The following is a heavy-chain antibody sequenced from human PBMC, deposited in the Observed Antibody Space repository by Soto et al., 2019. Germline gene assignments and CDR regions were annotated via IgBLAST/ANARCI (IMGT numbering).Heavy chain of an antibody. CDR1: GYTFTSNG. J-gene: IGHJ4*02. CDR3: ARDLAYCGGDCYPIDS. D-gene: IGHD2-21*02. V-gene: IGHV1-18*01. Sequence: QVQLVQSGAEVKKPGASVKVSCKASGYTFTSNGISWVRQAPGQGLEWMGWISAYNGNTNYAQKLQGRVTMTTDTXTXXAYMELRSLRSDDTAVYYCARDLAYCGGDCYPIDSWGQGTLVTVSS. CDR2: ISAYNGNT.